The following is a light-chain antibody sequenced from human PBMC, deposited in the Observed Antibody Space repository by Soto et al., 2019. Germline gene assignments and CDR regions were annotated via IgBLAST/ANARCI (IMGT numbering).Light chain of an antibody. CDR2: AAS. Sequence: DIQMTQSPSSVSASVGDRVTISCRASQGIDTWLAWHQLKPGKAPRLLIYAASSLKSGVPSRFSGSGSGTDFTLTITNLQPEDSATYYCQQSDGPFGPGTKVEIK. CDR1: QGIDTW. CDR3: QQSDGP. V-gene: IGKV1-12*01. J-gene: IGKJ3*01.